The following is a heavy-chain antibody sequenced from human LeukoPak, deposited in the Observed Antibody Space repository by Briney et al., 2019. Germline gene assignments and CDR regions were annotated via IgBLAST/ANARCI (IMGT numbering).Heavy chain of an antibody. CDR2: MNHNSGNT. Sequence: ASVRVSCTASGYTFTIYYINWVRQAPGQGREWVGWMNHNSGNTGYAQKFHGRVTMTRNISIRTAYMELTSLSSDDTAVYYCARGGRDYYYYHHMDVWGKGPTVTVSS. CDR3: ARGGRDYYYYHHMDV. V-gene: IGHV1-8*01. J-gene: IGHJ6*03. CDR1: GYTFTIYY.